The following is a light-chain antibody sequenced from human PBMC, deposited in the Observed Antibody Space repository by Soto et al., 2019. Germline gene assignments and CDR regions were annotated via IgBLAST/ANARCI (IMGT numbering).Light chain of an antibody. CDR1: ESLVHSDGKTY. CDR3: MQASQLST. CDR2: QIS. V-gene: IGKV2-24*01. J-gene: IGKJ1*01. Sequence: IVLTQTPVSSAVNPGQPASFSCGSSESLVHSDGKTYLGWLHLRPGHPPRLLIYQISKRPPGVPATFSCSGAGTNFTLKISRVEPEDVGSFYCMQASQLSTYGQGTKVEIK.